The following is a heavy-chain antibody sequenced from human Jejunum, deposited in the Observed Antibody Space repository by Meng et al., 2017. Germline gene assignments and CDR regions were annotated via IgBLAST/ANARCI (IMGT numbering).Heavy chain of an antibody. CDR3: CRDLTNNIRGDY. Sequence: QVLLVQPETEVKKPGASVKVSCKASGYTFTGYYIHWLRQTPGQSLEWLAWINPASGATAYAQAFQGRVTTTSDTSISTAYMELTRLTSDDAAVYYCCRDLTNNIRGDYWGQGTLVTVSS. V-gene: IGHV1-2*02. J-gene: IGHJ4*02. D-gene: IGHD1/OR15-1a*01. CDR2: INPASGAT. CDR1: GYTFTGYY.